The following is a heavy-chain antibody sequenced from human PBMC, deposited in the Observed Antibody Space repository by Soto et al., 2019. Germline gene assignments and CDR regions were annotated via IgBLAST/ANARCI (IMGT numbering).Heavy chain of an antibody. CDR1: GYTFTGYY. CDR2: INPNSGDT. CDR3: AQCQGGYSSSVSDYYYGMDV. Sequence: ASVKVSCKASGYTFTGYYVHWLRQAPGQGLEWMGWINPNSGDTYLAQRFQGRVTMNRDTSIGTAYMELGGLTSDDTAVYYCAQCQGGYSSSVSDYYYGMDVWGQGTTVTVSS. V-gene: IGHV1-2*02. D-gene: IGHD6-6*01. J-gene: IGHJ6*02.